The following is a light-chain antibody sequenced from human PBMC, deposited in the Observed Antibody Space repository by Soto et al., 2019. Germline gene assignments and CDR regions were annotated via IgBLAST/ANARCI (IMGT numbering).Light chain of an antibody. J-gene: IGKJ1*01. CDR1: QSAGNF. CDR2: DAS. V-gene: IGKV3D-15*01. CDR3: QHYNSYSEA. Sequence: EIVMTQSPATLSVSPGETASLSCRASQSAGNFLAWYQQKPGQTPRLLIYDASNRAAGIPARFSGSGSGTEFTLTISSLQPDDFATYYCQHYNSYSEAFGQGTKVDIK.